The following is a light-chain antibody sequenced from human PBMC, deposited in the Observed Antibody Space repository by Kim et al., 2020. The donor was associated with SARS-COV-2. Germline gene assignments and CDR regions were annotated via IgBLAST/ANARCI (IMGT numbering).Light chain of an antibody. Sequence: SPGERPTLSCRASQSVSSNLAWYQQKPGQAPRLLIYGASTRATGIPARFSGSGSGTEFTLTISSLQSEDFAVYYCQQYNNWPLMYTFGQGTKLEI. J-gene: IGKJ2*01. CDR2: GAS. CDR1: QSVSSN. V-gene: IGKV3-15*01. CDR3: QQYNNWPLMYT.